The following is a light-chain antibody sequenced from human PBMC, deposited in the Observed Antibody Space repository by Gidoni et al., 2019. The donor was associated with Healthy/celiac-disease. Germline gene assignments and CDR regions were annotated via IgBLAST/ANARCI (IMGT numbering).Light chain of an antibody. Sequence: IVLPQSPGTLSLSPGERATLSCRASQSVSRSYLAWYQQKPGQAPRLLIYGASSRATGIPDRFSGSGSGKDFTLTISRLEPEDFAVYDGQQYGSSPWTFGQXTKVEIK. CDR2: GAS. J-gene: IGKJ1*01. CDR1: QSVSRSY. V-gene: IGKV3-20*01. CDR3: QQYGSSPWT.